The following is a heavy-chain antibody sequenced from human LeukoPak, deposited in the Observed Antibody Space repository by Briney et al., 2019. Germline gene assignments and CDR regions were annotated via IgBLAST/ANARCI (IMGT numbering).Heavy chain of an antibody. D-gene: IGHD1-26*01. CDR2: IYYSGST. Sequence: SETLSLTCTVSGGSISNYYWSWIRQPPGKGLEWSGYIYYSGSTNYNPSLKSRGTISVDTSKNQFSLKLRSVTAADTAVYYCARAPRGRIVGAASPFDYWGQGTLVTVSS. CDR1: GGSISNYY. CDR3: ARAPRGRIVGAASPFDY. V-gene: IGHV4-59*01. J-gene: IGHJ4*02.